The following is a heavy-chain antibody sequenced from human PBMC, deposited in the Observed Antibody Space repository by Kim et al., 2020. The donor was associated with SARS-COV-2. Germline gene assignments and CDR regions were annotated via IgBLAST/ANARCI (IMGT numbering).Heavy chain of an antibody. CDR3: GKDRMSTSCPGSY. V-gene: IGHV3-30*02. Sequence: YNGDAVKGLFTISRDNSKNTLYLRMDSLRAENTAVYFCGKDRMSTSCPGSYWGQGTLVTVSS. D-gene: IGHD2-2*01. J-gene: IGHJ4*02.